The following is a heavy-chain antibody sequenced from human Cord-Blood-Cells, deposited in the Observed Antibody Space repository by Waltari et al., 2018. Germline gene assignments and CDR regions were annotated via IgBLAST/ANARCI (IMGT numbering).Heavy chain of an antibody. CDR1: GYTFTGYY. D-gene: IGHD6-19*01. Sequence: HVQLVQSGAAVKKPGASVPVSCQASGYTFTGYYLHWVRQAPGKVLEWSGWMNSNRGGTNDAKKSQGWVTMTRDTSISTAYMELSRLRSDDTAVYCCARDSSGWYNNWYFDLWGRGTLVTVSS. V-gene: IGHV1-2*04. CDR2: MNSNRGGT. CDR3: ARDSSGWYNNWYFDL. J-gene: IGHJ2*01.